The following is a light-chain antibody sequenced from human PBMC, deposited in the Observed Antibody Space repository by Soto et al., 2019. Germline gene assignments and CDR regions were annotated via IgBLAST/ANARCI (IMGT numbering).Light chain of an antibody. Sequence: QSVLTQPRSVSGSPGQSVTISCTGTCSDVGGYNYISWYQQHPGKAPKLIIYEASERPSGVPDRFSASKSGNTASLTISGLQAEDEADYYCCSYAATNTVIFGGGTKLTVL. CDR2: EAS. CDR3: CSYAATNTVI. J-gene: IGLJ2*01. V-gene: IGLV2-11*01. CDR1: CSDVGGYNY.